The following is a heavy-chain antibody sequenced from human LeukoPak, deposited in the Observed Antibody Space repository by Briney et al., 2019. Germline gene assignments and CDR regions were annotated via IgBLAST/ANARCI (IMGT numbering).Heavy chain of an antibody. Sequence: ASVKVSCKASGGTFSSYAISWVRQAPGQGLEWMGGIIPIFGTANYAQKFQGRVTMTRNTSISTAYMELNSLRSEDTAVYYCARGRLAAADLSYRAFDIWGQGTVVTVSS. V-gene: IGHV1-69*05. J-gene: IGHJ3*02. CDR3: ARGRLAAADLSYRAFDI. CDR1: GGTFSSYA. D-gene: IGHD2-15*01. CDR2: IIPIFGTA.